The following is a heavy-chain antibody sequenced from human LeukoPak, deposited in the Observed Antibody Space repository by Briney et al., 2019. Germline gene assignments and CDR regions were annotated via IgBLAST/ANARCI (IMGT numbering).Heavy chain of an antibody. CDR2: IWYDGSKT. V-gene: IGHV3-33*06. D-gene: IGHD3-10*01. J-gene: IGHJ4*02. CDR3: AKHVGSGSGWDYFDY. Sequence: PGTSLRLSCAASGFVFSSYAMHWVRQAPGKGLEWVAVIWYDGSKTDYADSVKGRFDISRDTSKNTLYLQMNSLRAEDTALYYCAKHVGSGSGWDYFDYWGQGTLVTVSS. CDR1: GFVFSSYA.